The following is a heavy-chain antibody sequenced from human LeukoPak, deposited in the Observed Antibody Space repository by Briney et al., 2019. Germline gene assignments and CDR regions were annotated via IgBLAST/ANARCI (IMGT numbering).Heavy chain of an antibody. CDR1: GFTFSSYA. CDR3: ARDVSYYDILTGYFYYFDY. J-gene: IGHJ4*02. V-gene: IGHV3-7*01. D-gene: IGHD3-9*01. CDR2: IKQDGSEK. Sequence: PGGSLRPSCAASGFTFSSYAMSWVRQAPGKGLEWVANIKQDGSEKYYVDSVKGRFTISRDNAKNSLYLQMNSLRAEDTAVYYCARDVSYYDILTGYFYYFDYWGQGTLVTVSS.